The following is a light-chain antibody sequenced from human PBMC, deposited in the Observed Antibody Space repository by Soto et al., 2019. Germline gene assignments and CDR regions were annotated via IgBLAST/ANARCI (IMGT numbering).Light chain of an antibody. CDR1: QTINTW. Sequence: DIQMTQSPSTLAASVGDRVTITCRASQTINTWLAWYQQKPGKAPKFLIYDASSLASGVPSRFSGGGSGTEFTLTISSLQPGDFATHYCQQYGSPRFTFGQGTKLEIK. CDR2: DAS. V-gene: IGKV1-5*01. CDR3: QQYGSPRFT. J-gene: IGKJ2*01.